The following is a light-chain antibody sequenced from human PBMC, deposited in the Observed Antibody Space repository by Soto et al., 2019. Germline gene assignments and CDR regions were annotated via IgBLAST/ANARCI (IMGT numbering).Light chain of an antibody. V-gene: IGKV3-20*01. CDR2: GAS. Sequence: EIVMTQSPATVSVSAGERATLSCRASQSVSSNLAWYQQKPGQAPRLLIYGASSRATGIPDRFSGSGSGTDFTLTISRLGPEDFAVYYCQQYGSSPLTFGGGTKVDIK. J-gene: IGKJ4*01. CDR3: QQYGSSPLT. CDR1: QSVSSN.